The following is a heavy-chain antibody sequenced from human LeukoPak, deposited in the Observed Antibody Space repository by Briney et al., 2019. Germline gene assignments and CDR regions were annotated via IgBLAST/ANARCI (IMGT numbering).Heavy chain of an antibody. V-gene: IGHV4-34*01. CDR1: GGSFSGYY. Sequence: PSETLSLTYAVYGGSFSGYYWSWIRQPPGKGLEWIGEINHSGSTNYNPSLKSRVTISVDTSKNQFSLKLSSVTAADTAVYYCARHRAARPSYYYGMDVWGQGTTVTVSS. CDR2: INHSGST. CDR3: ARHRAARPSYYYGMDV. D-gene: IGHD6-6*01. J-gene: IGHJ6*02.